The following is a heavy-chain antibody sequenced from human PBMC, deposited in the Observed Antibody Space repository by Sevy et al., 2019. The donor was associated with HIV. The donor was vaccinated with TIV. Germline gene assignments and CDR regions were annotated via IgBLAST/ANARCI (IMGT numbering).Heavy chain of an antibody. D-gene: IGHD3-22*01. Sequence: GGSLRLSCAASGFTFDDYPMHWVRQVPGKGLEWVSGISWNSGDRDYADSVKGRFTIYRDNAKTSLYLQMNSLRIEDTALYYCVKWNGIVAVGGARGFMGWFGPWGQGTQVTVSS. CDR3: VKWNGIVAVGGARGFMGWFGP. CDR1: GFTFDDYP. V-gene: IGHV3-9*01. CDR2: ISWNSGDR. J-gene: IGHJ5*02.